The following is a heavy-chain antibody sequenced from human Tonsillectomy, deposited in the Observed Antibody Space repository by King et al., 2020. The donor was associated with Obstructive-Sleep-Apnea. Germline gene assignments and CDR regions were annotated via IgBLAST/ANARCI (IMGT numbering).Heavy chain of an antibody. J-gene: IGHJ4*02. CDR2: ISGTSGRT. V-gene: IGHV3-23*04. CDR1: GFTFSSYA. CDR3: AKVPLAIVATIRHYFDS. D-gene: IGHD5-12*01. Sequence: VQLVESGGGLVQPGGSLRLSCAASGFTFSSYAMSWVRQAPGKGLEWGSAISGTSGRTYYADSVKGRFPISRDNSKNTLYLQMNSLGAEDTAVYYCAKVPLAIVATIRHYFDSWGQGTLVTVSS.